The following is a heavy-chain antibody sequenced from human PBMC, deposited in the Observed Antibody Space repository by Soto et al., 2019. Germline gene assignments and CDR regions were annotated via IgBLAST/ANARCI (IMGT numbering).Heavy chain of an antibody. CDR3: ASDNRRSWATTVVTRACQH. D-gene: IGHD4-17*01. Sequence: QVQLVQSGAEVKKPGSSVKVSCKASGGTFSSYAISWVRQAPGQGLEWMGGIIPIFGTANYAQKFQGRVTITADESTSKAYMELSSLRSEDTAVYYCASDNRRSWATTVVTRACQHWGQGTLVTVS. J-gene: IGHJ1*01. V-gene: IGHV1-69*01. CDR2: IIPIFGTA. CDR1: GGTFSSYA.